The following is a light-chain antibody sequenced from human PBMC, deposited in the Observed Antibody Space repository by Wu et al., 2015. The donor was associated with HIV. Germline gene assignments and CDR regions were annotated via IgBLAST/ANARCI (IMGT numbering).Light chain of an antibody. CDR1: QSINTY. CDR3: QQYGSSSYT. V-gene: IGKV3-11*01. CDR2: DTS. J-gene: IGKJ2*01. Sequence: EIVLTQSPATLSLSPGERATLSCRASQSINTYLGWYQQKPGQAPRLLIYDTSKKATGTPARFSGSGSGTDFTLTISRLEPEDFAVYYCQQYGSSSYTFGQGTKLEIK.